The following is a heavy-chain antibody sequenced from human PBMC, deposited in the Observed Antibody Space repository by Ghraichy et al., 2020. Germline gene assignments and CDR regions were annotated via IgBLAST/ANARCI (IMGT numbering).Heavy chain of an antibody. J-gene: IGHJ4*02. V-gene: IGHV3-23*01. Sequence: GGSLRLSCAASGFTFSSYTMNWVRQAPGKGLEWVSAISGSGGSIYYADSVKGRFTISRDNSKNTLYLQMNSLRAEDTAVYYCAKDHDQGFGGPVYYFDYWGQGTLVTVSS. D-gene: IGHD3-10*01. CDR1: GFTFSSYT. CDR2: ISGSGGSI. CDR3: AKDHDQGFGGPVYYFDY.